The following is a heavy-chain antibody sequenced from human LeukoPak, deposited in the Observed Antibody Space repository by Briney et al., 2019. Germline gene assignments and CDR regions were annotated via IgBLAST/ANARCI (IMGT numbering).Heavy chain of an antibody. CDR3: AKDQAMLLVVTPFDY. D-gene: IGHD3-22*01. J-gene: IGHJ4*02. CDR1: GFTFNNYA. Sequence: PGGSLRLSCAASGFTFNNYAMTWVRQAPGKGLEWVSAISGSGTSTYYADSVEGRFTISRDNSKNTLYLQMNSLRVEDTALYYCAKDQAMLLVVTPFDYWGQGTLVTVSS. CDR2: ISGSGTST. V-gene: IGHV3-23*01.